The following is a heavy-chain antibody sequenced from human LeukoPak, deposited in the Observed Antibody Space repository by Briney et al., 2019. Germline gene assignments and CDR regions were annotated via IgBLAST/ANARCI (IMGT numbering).Heavy chain of an antibody. CDR1: GFTFSSYW. CDR2: IKQDGSVQ. Sequence: GGSLRLSCSASGFTFSSYWMSWVRQAPGKGLEWMANIKQDGSVQNYVDSVKGRFTISRDNSGNTVFLQMDSLRADDTAVYFCARNRPAGYAYGFELQHWGQGTLVTVSS. V-gene: IGHV3-7*03. D-gene: IGHD5-12*01. CDR3: ARNRPAGYAYGFELQH. J-gene: IGHJ1*01.